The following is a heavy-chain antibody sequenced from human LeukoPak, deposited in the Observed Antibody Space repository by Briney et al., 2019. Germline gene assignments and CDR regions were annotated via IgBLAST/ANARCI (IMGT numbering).Heavy chain of an antibody. CDR2: IYYSGST. CDR3: ARGGSRLTTAGDLDY. CDR1: GGSISSYY. J-gene: IGHJ4*02. D-gene: IGHD3-16*01. Sequence: SSETLSLTCTVSGGSISSYYWSWIRQPPGKGLEWIGSIYYSGSTYYNPSLKSRVTISVDTSRNQFSLKLSSVTAADTAVYYCARGGSRLTTAGDLDYWGQGTLVTVSS. V-gene: IGHV4-39*01.